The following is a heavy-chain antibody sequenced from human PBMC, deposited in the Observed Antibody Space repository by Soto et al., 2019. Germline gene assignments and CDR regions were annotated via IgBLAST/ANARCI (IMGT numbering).Heavy chain of an antibody. J-gene: IGHJ4*02. V-gene: IGHV1-18*01. CDR1: GYTFTSYG. Sequence: AASVKVSCKASGYTFTSYGISWVRQAPGQGLEWMGWISAYNGNTNYAQKLQGRVTMTTDTSTSTAYMELRSLRAEDTAVYYCARDRRTHYDSSGPFDYWGQGTLVTVSS. D-gene: IGHD3-22*01. CDR2: ISAYNGNT. CDR3: ARDRRTHYDSSGPFDY.